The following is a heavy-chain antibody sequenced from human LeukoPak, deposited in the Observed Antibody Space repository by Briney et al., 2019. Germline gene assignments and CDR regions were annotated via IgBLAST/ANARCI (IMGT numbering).Heavy chain of an antibody. V-gene: IGHV3-23*01. J-gene: IGHJ4*02. D-gene: IGHD3-10*01. CDR1: GFTFSSDA. CDR3: AKVMTRTMVRGVPPSDY. CDR2: IVGSGGST. Sequence: GGSLRLSCAASGFTFSSDAMSWVRQAPGKGLEWVSAIVGSGGSTYYADSVKGRFSISRDNSKNTLYMQMNSLRAEDTAVYYCAKVMTRTMVRGVPPSDYWGQGTLVTVSS.